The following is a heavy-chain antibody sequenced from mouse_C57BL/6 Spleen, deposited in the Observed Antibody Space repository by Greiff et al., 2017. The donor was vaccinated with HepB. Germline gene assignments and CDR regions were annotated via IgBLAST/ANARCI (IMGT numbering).Heavy chain of an antibody. V-gene: IGHV1-85*01. D-gene: IGHD4-1*01. CDR3: ARWEAGTGVDY. J-gene: IGHJ2*01. CDR2: IYPRDGST. CDR1: GYTFTSYD. Sequence: VMLVESGPELVKPGASVKLSCKASGYTFTSYDINWVKQRPGQGLEWIGWIYPRDGSTKYNEKFKGKATLTVDTSSSTAYMELHSLTSEDSAVYFCARWEAGTGVDYWGQGTTLTVSS.